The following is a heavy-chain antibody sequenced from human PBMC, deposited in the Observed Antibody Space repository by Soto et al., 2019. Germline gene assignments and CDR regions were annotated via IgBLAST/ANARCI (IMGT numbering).Heavy chain of an antibody. CDR2: IYYSGST. J-gene: IGHJ5*02. V-gene: IGHV4-39*01. CDR3: ARHPSDFWFDP. D-gene: IGHD2-21*02. Sequence: SETLSLTCTVSARSISSSSYFWGWIRQPPGKGLEWIGSIYYSGSTYYNPSLKSRVTVSVDTSKNQFSLKLSSVTAADTAVYYYARHPSDFWFDPWGQGTLVTVSS. CDR1: ARSISSSSYF.